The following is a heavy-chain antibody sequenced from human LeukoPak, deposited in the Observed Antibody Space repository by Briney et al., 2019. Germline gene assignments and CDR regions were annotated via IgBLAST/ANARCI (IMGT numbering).Heavy chain of an antibody. J-gene: IGHJ4*02. V-gene: IGHV3-23*01. CDR2: ISGSGGST. CDR3: AKVIAVAGTLDY. CDR1: GFTFSRYA. D-gene: IGHD6-19*01. Sequence: GGSLRLSCAASGFTFSRYAVSWVRQAPGKGLEWVSAISGSGGSTYYADSVKGQFTISRDNSKNTLYLQMNSLRAEDTAVYYCAKVIAVAGTLDYWGQGTLVTVSS.